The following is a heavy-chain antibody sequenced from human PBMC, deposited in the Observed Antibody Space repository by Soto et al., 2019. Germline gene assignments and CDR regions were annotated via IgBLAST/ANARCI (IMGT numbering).Heavy chain of an antibody. J-gene: IGHJ4*02. CDR3: AKQRFRDYSNSLLGDLDY. CDR1: GFTFRNFG. Sequence: SLRLSCEASGFTFRNFGMHWVRQAPGKGLEWVALMSYSGSVKFHADIVKGRFTISRDNSKDTLYLQMDNLRPEDTAVYFCAKQRFRDYSNSLLGDLDYWGQGTLVTVSS. D-gene: IGHD4-4*01. CDR2: MSYSGSVK. V-gene: IGHV3-30*18.